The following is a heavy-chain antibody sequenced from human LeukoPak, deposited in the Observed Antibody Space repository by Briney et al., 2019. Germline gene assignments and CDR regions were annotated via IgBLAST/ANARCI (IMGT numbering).Heavy chain of an antibody. CDR2: IYRGGTT. D-gene: IGHD4-17*01. Sequence: PGGSLRLSCAASGFTVSSNYMSWVRQAPGKGLEWVSVIYRGGTTYYADSVKGRFTISRDNAKNSLYLQMNSLRAEDTAVYYCARDLYGSPLDAFDIWGQGTMVTVSS. CDR3: ARDLYGSPLDAFDI. V-gene: IGHV3-53*01. CDR1: GFTVSSNY. J-gene: IGHJ3*02.